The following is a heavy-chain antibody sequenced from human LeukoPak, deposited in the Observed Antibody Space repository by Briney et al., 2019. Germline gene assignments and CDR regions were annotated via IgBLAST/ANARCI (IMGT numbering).Heavy chain of an antibody. V-gene: IGHV5-51*01. Sequence: GESLKISCKGSGYSFTSYWIGWVRQMPGKGLEWMGIIYPGDSDTRYSPSFQGPVTISADKSISTAYLQWSSLKASDTAMYYCARLRSSHYYYYYMDVWGKGTTVTVSS. J-gene: IGHJ6*03. CDR2: IYPGDSDT. D-gene: IGHD6-6*01. CDR1: GYSFTSYW. CDR3: ARLRSSHYYYYYMDV.